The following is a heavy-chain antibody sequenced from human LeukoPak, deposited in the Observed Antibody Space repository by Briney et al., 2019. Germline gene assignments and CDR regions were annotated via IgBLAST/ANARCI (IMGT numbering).Heavy chain of an antibody. D-gene: IGHD2-21*01. CDR3: AKSQQATPFAVGYMDV. J-gene: IGHJ6*03. V-gene: IGHV3-33*06. CDR2: IWYDGSNK. CDR1: GFTFSSDG. Sequence: GGCLRLSCAASGFTFSSDGMHCVRQAPGKGLGRVAVIWYDGSNKYYADSVKGRFTISKDNSKNTLYLQMNSLRAQNTAVYYLAKSQQATPFAVGYMDVWGKGTTVTDSS.